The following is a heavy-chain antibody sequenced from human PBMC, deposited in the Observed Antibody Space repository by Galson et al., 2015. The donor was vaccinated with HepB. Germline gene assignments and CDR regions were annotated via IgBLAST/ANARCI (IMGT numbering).Heavy chain of an antibody. V-gene: IGHV4-4*02. CDR3: ARKSVVPAVYGLDD. CDR1: GGAISSSNW. Sequence: ETLSLTCAVSGGAISSSNWWSWVRQSPGKGLEWIGEIHHSGRTNYNPSLKSRVTMSADKSKNQFSLKLTSVTAANTAVYYCARKSVVPAVYGLDDWGQGTTVTVSS. J-gene: IGHJ6*02. D-gene: IGHD2-2*01. CDR2: IHHSGRT.